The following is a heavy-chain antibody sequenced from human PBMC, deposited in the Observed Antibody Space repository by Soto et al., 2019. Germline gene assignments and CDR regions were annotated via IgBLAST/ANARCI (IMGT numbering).Heavy chain of an antibody. D-gene: IGHD3-3*02. J-gene: IGHJ5*02. CDR3: ASPKIAFYNWFDP. CDR2: IYYSGST. Sequence: QLQLQESGPGLVKPSETLSLTCTVSGGSISSSSYYWGWIRQPPGKGLEWIGSIYYSGSTYYNPSPTSRLTISVDTSKNQFSLKLSSVTAADTAVYYCASPKIAFYNWFDPWGQGTLVTVSS. CDR1: GGSISSSSYY. V-gene: IGHV4-39*01.